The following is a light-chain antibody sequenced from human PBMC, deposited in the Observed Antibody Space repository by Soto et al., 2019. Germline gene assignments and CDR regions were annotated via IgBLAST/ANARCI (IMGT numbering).Light chain of an antibody. J-gene: IGKJ1*01. Sequence: DIQMTQSPSTLSASVGDRVTITCRASQSISSWLAWYQQKPGKAPKLLMYQASSLESGVPSRFSGSGSGTEFTLTISSLQPDDFATYYCQQYNSYPWTFGQGSKVEIK. CDR1: QSISSW. CDR3: QQYNSYPWT. V-gene: IGKV1-5*03. CDR2: QAS.